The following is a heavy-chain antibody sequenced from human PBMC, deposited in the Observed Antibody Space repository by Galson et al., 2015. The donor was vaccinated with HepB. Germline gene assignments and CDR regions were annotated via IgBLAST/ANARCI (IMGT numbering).Heavy chain of an antibody. D-gene: IGHD2-2*01. J-gene: IGHJ4*02. Sequence: SVKVSCKASGYTFSDYYLHWVRQAPGQGLEWMGCIYPKSGGTRYAQTFQGRVTMTRDTSISTAYMELSSLKSDDTAVYYCATLPGDFVVVPTRNPDYWGQGTLVTVSS. CDR3: ATLPGDFVVVPTRNPDY. CDR1: GYTFSDYY. V-gene: IGHV1-2*02. CDR2: IYPKSGGT.